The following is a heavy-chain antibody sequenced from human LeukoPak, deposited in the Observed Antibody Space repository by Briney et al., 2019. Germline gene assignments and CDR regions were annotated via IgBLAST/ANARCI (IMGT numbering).Heavy chain of an antibody. V-gene: IGHV1-8*03. CDR3: ARDRLPFYYDSSGYDACDI. CDR2: MNPNSGNT. Sequence: GASVKVSCKASGYTFSSYDINWVRQATGQGLEWMGWMNPNSGNTGYAQKFQGRVTITRNISISTVYMEVSSLRSEDTAVYYCARDRLPFYYDSSGYDACDIWGQGTMVTVSS. D-gene: IGHD3-22*01. CDR1: GYTFSSYD. J-gene: IGHJ3*02.